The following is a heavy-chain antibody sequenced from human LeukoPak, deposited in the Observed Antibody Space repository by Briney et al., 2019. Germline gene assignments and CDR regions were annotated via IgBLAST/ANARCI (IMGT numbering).Heavy chain of an antibody. CDR1: GFTFSSYA. CDR3: ARDIAHCSGDICYNIRFNS. V-gene: IGHV3-48*01. J-gene: IGHJ5*01. D-gene: IGHD2-15*01. CDR2: IGVGSSTM. Sequence: GGSLRLSCAASGFTFSSYAMTWVRQAPGKGLEWVSYIGVGSSTMYYADSVKGRFSISRDDAKNSVYLQLNSLRAEDTAVYFCARDIAHCSGDICYNIRFNSWGQGTRVTVSS.